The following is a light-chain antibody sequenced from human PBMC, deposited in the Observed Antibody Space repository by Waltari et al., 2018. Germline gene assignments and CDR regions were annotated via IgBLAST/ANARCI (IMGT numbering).Light chain of an antibody. Sequence: QLVLTQSPSASASLGASVKLTCTLSSGHSSYAIAWHQQQPEKGPRYLMKLNSDGSHSKGDGTPDRFSGSSSGAERYLTISSLQSEDEADYYCQTGGTGIRVFGGGTKLTVL. V-gene: IGLV4-69*01. CDR2: LNSDGSH. CDR3: QTGGTGIRV. J-gene: IGLJ3*02. CDR1: SGHSSYA.